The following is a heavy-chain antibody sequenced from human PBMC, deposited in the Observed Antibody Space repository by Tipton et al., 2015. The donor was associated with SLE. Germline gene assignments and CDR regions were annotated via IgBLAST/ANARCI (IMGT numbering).Heavy chain of an antibody. CDR2: IFSKGST. J-gene: IGHJ2*01. D-gene: IGHD6-13*01. CDR3: ARAPVFGMVAAAGTWYFDL. V-gene: IGHV4-61*02. CDR1: GGSISSGNYY. Sequence: TLSLTCTASGGSISSGNYYWSWIRQPAGKGLEWIGRIFSKGSTNSNLSLKSRVTISADTSKNQFSLKLSSVTAADTAVYYCARAPVFGMVAAAGTWYFDLWGRGTLVTVSS.